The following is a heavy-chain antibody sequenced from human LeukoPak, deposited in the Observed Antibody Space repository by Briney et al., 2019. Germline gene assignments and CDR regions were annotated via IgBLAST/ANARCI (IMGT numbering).Heavy chain of an antibody. CDR3: TTVLVCSSTSCRNDY. CDR1: GFTFSNAW. CDR2: IKSKTDGGTT. D-gene: IGHD2-2*01. V-gene: IGHV3-15*01. J-gene: IGHJ4*02. Sequence: GGSLRLSCAASGFTFSNAWMSWVRQAPGKGLEWVGRIKSKTDGGTTDYAAPVKGRFTISRGDSKNTLYLQMNSLKTEDTAVYYCTTVLVCSSTSCRNDYWGQGTLVTVSS.